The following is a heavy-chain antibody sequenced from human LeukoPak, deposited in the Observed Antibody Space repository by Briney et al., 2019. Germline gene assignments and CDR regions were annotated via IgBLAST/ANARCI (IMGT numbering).Heavy chain of an antibody. CDR2: ISCSGSTI. D-gene: IGHD1-26*01. Sequence: RSGGSLRLSCAASGFTFSSYEMNWVRQAPGKGLEWVSYISCSGSTIYYADSVKGRFTISRYNAKNSLYVQMNSLRAEDTAVYYCARESGSYVLDDAFDIWGRGTMVTVSS. CDR1: GFTFSSYE. CDR3: ARESGSYVLDDAFDI. V-gene: IGHV3-48*03. J-gene: IGHJ3*02.